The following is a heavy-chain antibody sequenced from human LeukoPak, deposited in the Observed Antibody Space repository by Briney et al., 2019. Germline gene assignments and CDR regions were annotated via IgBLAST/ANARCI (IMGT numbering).Heavy chain of an antibody. V-gene: IGHV3-30*02. Sequence: GGSLRLSCAASGFTFSSYWMSWVRQAPGKGLEWVALIVYDGSSEYYADSVKGRFTISRDNSKNTLYLQMNNPRAEDTAVYYCAPRVVGSAPFDYWGQGTLVTVSS. CDR3: APRVVGSAPFDY. CDR2: IVYDGSSE. J-gene: IGHJ4*02. D-gene: IGHD2-15*01. CDR1: GFTFSSYW.